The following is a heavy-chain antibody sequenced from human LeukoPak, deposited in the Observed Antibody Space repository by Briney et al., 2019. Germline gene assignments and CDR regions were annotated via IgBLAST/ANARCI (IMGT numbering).Heavy chain of an antibody. D-gene: IGHD4-17*01. CDR2: IIPIFGTA. Sequence: SVKVSCKASGGTFSSYAISWVRQAPGQGLEWMGRIIPIFGTANYAQKFQGRVTITTDESTSTAYMELSSLGSEDTAVYYCARETTVTTYYFDYWGQGTLVTVSS. V-gene: IGHV1-69*05. CDR1: GGTFSSYA. J-gene: IGHJ4*02. CDR3: ARETTVTTYYFDY.